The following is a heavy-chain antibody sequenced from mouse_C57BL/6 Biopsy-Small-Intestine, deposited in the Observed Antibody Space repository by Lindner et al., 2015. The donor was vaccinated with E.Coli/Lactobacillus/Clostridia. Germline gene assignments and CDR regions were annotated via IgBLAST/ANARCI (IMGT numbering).Heavy chain of an antibody. D-gene: IGHD4-1*01. Sequence: VQLQESGPELVKPGASVKMSCKASGYTFTDYYMHWVKQSHGKSLEWIGYTYPNNGGNGYNQKVKGKATLTVDKSSSTAYMELRSLTSEDSAVYYCARDAGTYLDYWGQGTTLTVSS. CDR2: TYPNNGGN. CDR3: ARDAGTYLDY. CDR1: GYTFTDYY. V-gene: IGHV1-34*01. J-gene: IGHJ2*01.